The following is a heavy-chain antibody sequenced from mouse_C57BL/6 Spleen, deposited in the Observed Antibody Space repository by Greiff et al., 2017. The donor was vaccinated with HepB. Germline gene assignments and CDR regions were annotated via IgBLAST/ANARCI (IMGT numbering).Heavy chain of an antibody. V-gene: IGHV6-3*01. CDR2: IRLKSDNYAT. J-gene: IGHJ1*03. CDR3: TGYYSNYHWYFDV. Sequence: DVMLVESGGGLVQPGGSMKLSCVASGFTFSNYWMNWVRQSPEKGLEWVAQIRLKSDNYATHYAESVKGRFTISRDDSKSSVYLQMNNLRPEDTGIYYCTGYYSNYHWYFDVWGTGTTVTVSS. D-gene: IGHD2-5*01. CDR1: GFTFSNYW.